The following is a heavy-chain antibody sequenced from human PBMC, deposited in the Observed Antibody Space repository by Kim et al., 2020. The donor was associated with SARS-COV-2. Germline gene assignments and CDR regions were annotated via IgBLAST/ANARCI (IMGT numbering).Heavy chain of an antibody. V-gene: IGHV2-5*02. Sequence: SGPTLVNPTQTLTLTCTFSGFSLSTSGVGVGWIRQPPGKALEWLALIYWDDDKRYSPSLKSRLTITKDTSKNQVVLTMTNMDPVDTATYYCAHRGYYGSGSRGNWFDPWGQGTLVTVSS. J-gene: IGHJ5*02. CDR3: AHRGYYGSGSRGNWFDP. CDR2: IYWDDDK. CDR1: GFSLSTSGVG. D-gene: IGHD3-10*01.